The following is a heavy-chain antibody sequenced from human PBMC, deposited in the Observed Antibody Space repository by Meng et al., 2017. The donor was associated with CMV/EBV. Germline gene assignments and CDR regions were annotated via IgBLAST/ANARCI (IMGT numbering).Heavy chain of an antibody. V-gene: IGHV1-18*01. CDR2: ISAYNGNT. Sequence: ASVKVSCKASGYTFTSYGISWVRQAPGQGLEWMGWISAYNGNTNYAQKLQGRVTMTTDTSTSTAYMELRSLRSDDTAVYYCARVVVVPAATTLGYYYYGMDVWGQGTTVTVSS. CDR1: GYTFTSYG. J-gene: IGHJ6*02. CDR3: ARVVVVPAATTLGYYYYGMDV. D-gene: IGHD2-2*01.